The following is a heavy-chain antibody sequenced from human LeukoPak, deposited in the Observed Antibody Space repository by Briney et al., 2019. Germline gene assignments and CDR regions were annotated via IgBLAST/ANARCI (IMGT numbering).Heavy chain of an antibody. CDR3: AREPVAAAAPYGWFDP. V-gene: IGHV1-69*05. J-gene: IGHJ5*02. CDR2: IIPIFGTA. CDR1: GYTFTSYG. Sequence: GASVKVSCKASGYTFTSYGISWVRQAPGQGLEWMGGIIPIFGTANYAQKFQGRVTITTDESTSTAYMELSSLRSEDTAVYYCAREPVAAAAPYGWFDPWGQGTLVTVSS. D-gene: IGHD6-13*01.